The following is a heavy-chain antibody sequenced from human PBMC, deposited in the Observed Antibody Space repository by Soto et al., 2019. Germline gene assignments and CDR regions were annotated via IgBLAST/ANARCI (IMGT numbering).Heavy chain of an antibody. J-gene: IGHJ4*02. CDR2: ISGSGGST. CDR1: GFTFSSYA. Sequence: GGSLRLSCAASGFTFSSYAMSWVRQAPGKGLEWVSAISGSGGSTYYADSVKGRFTISRDNAKNTLYLQMNSLRAEDPAVYYCAKTFRLREFDFWGQGTLVTVSS. V-gene: IGHV3-23*01. CDR3: AKTFRLREFDF. D-gene: IGHD5-12*01.